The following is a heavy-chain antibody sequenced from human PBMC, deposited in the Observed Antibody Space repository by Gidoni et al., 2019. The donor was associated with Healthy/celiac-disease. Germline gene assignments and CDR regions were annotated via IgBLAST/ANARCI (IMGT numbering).Heavy chain of an antibody. CDR1: GFTFSSYG. CDR3: ARDRGPSIVVVPAVPPDY. Sequence: QVQLVESGGGVVQPGRSLRLPCVVSGFTFSSYGMHWVRQAPGKGLEWVAVIWYDGTNKYYRDSVKGRFTISRDNSKNTLYLQMNSLRAEDTAVYYCARDRGPSIVVVPAVPPDYWGQGTLVTVSS. V-gene: IGHV3-33*01. J-gene: IGHJ4*02. CDR2: IWYDGTNK. D-gene: IGHD2-2*01.